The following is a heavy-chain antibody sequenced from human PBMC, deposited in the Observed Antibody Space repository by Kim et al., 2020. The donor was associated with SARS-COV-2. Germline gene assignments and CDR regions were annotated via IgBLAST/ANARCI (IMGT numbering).Heavy chain of an antibody. CDR2: IYYSGST. J-gene: IGHJ6*02. CDR1: GGSISRYY. V-gene: IGHV4-59*08. D-gene: IGHD3-16*01. CDR3: ARLGLGYYYYGMDV. Sequence: SETLSLTCTVSGGSISRYYWSWIRQPPGKGLEWIGYIYYSGSTKYNPSLKSRVTMSGDTSKNQFSLKLSSVTAADTAVYYCARLGLGYYYYGMDVWGQGTTATVS.